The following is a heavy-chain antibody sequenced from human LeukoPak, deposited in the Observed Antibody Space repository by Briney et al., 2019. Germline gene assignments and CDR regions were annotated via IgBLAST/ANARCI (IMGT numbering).Heavy chain of an antibody. CDR3: AKSSLPKRLEYFQH. CDR2: ISGDGRNI. Sequence: PGGSLRLSCVASGFTFSSYWMHWVRQDPRKGLVWVSRISGDGRNINYADSVRGRFTISRDNAKNTLYLQMNSLRAEDTAVYYCAKSSLPKRLEYFQHWGQGTLVTVSS. J-gene: IGHJ1*01. CDR1: GFTFSSYW. V-gene: IGHV3-74*01.